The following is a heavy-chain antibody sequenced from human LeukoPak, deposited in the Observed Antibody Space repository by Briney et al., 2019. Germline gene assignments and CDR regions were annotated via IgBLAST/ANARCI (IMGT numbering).Heavy chain of an antibody. V-gene: IGHV3-48*01. CDR2: ISSSGTTI. D-gene: IGHD5-18*01. CDR1: GFTFSSNS. Sequence: GGCLRLSCAASGFTFSSNSMNWVRQAPGKGLEWISYISSSGTTIHYADSVRGRFSISRDNAKNSLYLQMNSLRAEDTAVYYCARSTGYFDAFDIWGQGTMVAVSS. CDR3: ARSTGYFDAFDI. J-gene: IGHJ3*02.